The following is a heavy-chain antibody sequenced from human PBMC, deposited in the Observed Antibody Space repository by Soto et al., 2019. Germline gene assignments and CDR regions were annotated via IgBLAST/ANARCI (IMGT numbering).Heavy chain of an antibody. D-gene: IGHD6-13*01. J-gene: IGHJ5*02. CDR2: MNPNSGNT. Sequence: ASVKVSCKASGYTFTSYDINWVQQATGQGLEWMGWMNPNSGNTGYAQKFQGRVTMTRNTSISTAYMELSSLRSEDTAVYYCARGKGSSWHNWFDPWGQGTLVTVS. CDR3: ARGKGSSWHNWFDP. V-gene: IGHV1-8*01. CDR1: GYTFTSYD.